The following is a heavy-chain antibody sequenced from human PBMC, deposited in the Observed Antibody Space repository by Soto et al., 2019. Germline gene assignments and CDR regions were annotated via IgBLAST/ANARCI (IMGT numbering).Heavy chain of an antibody. Sequence: QIQLVQSGAEVKKPGASVKVSCKASDYNFFDYGVSWVRQAPGQGLEWMGWVSPKSGNTDYARKVQGRVTMTTDISTSTAYMELRGLISDDTGVYYCARGRTVSSIGPLLVWGQGTLVSVSS. CDR3: ARGRTVSSIGPLLV. V-gene: IGHV1-18*01. CDR1: DYNFFDYG. J-gene: IGHJ1*01. D-gene: IGHD1-1*01. CDR2: VSPKSGNT.